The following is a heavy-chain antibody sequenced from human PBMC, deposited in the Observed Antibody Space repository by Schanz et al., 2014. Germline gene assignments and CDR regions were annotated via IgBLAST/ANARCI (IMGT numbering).Heavy chain of an antibody. CDR3: ARQGDVYRLDY. Sequence: QVQLQESGPGLVKPSETLSLTCTVSGASISFYDWNWIRQSPGKGLEWIGYIYHSGSPIYNPSLQGRVTIQIDTSKNQFSLKMESVTAADTAMYFCARQGDVYRLDYWGQGTLVTVTS. J-gene: IGHJ4*02. D-gene: IGHD1-26*01. CDR1: GASISFYD. V-gene: IGHV4-59*08. CDR2: IYHSGSP.